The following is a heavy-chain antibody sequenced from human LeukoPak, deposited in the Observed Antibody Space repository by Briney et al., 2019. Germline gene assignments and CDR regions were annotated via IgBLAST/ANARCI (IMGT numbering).Heavy chain of an antibody. CDR1: GFTFSSYS. CDR3: AKAQVGRAYYYMDV. CDR2: ISGSGGST. Sequence: GGSLRLSCAASGFTFSSYSMNWVRQAPGKGLEWVSAISGSGGSTYYADSVKGRFTISRDNSKNTLYLQMNSLRAEDTAVYYCAKAQVGRAYYYMDVWGKGTTVTISS. D-gene: IGHD2-2*01. J-gene: IGHJ6*03. V-gene: IGHV3-23*01.